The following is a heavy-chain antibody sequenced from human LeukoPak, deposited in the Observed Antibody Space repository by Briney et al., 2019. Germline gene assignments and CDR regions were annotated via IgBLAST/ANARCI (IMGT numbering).Heavy chain of an antibody. Sequence: SETLSLTCTVSGGSISSGSYYWSWIRQPAGKGLEWIGRIYTSGSTNYNPSLKSRVTISVDTSKNQFSLKLSSVTAADTAVYYCARASAHGGSGSSIPYNWFDPWGQGTLVTVSS. V-gene: IGHV4-61*02. CDR2: IYTSGST. D-gene: IGHD3-10*01. CDR1: GGSISSGSYY. CDR3: ARASAHGGSGSSIPYNWFDP. J-gene: IGHJ5*02.